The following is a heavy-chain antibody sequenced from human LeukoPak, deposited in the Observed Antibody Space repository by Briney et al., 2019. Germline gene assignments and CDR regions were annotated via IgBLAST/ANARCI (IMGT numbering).Heavy chain of an antibody. CDR1: GFTFNNYA. D-gene: IGHD2-21*02. Sequence: GSLRLSCAASGFTFNNYAMTWVSQAPGKGLEWVSAISGSGGGTYNADSVKGRFTISRDNSKNTLYLRMNSLRAEDTAVYYCAREHCGGVCYRYFFDYWGKGTLVTVSS. J-gene: IGHJ4*02. CDR3: AREHCGGVCYRYFFDY. V-gene: IGHV3-23*01. CDR2: ISGSGGGT.